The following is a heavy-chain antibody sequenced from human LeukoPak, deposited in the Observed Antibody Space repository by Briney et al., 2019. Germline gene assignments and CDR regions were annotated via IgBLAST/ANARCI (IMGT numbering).Heavy chain of an antibody. V-gene: IGHV3-48*03. CDR2: ISSSGSTI. D-gene: IGHD5-12*01. CDR3: ALWDSGYAFDY. CDR1: GFTFSSYE. Sequence: GGSLRLSCAASGFTFSSYEMNWVRQAPGKGLEWVSYISSSGSTIYYADSVKGRFTISRDNAKNSLYLQTNSLRAEDTAVYYCALWDSGYAFDYWGQGTLVTVSS. J-gene: IGHJ4*02.